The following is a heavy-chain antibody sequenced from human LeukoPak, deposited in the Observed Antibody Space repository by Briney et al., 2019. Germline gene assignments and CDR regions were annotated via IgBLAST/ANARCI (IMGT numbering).Heavy chain of an antibody. CDR2: ISSSSSYI. V-gene: IGHV3-21*01. D-gene: IGHD1-7*01. Sequence: PGGSLRLSCAASGFTLSSYSMNWVRQAPGKELEWVSSISSSSSYIYYADSVKGRFAISRDNAKNSLYLQMNSLRAEDTAVYYCARDAATGITGTNWFDPWGQGTLVTVSS. J-gene: IGHJ5*02. CDR3: ARDAATGITGTNWFDP. CDR1: GFTLSSYS.